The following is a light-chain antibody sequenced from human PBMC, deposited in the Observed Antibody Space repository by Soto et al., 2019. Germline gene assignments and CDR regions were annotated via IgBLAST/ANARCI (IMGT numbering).Light chain of an antibody. J-gene: IGLJ3*02. V-gene: IGLV2-11*01. CDR1: SSDVGGYNY. CDR3: CSFTGSYTWV. Sequence: QSALTQPRSVSGSPGQSDTISCTGTSSDVGGYNYVSWYQQHPAKAPKVMIYDVNKRPSGVPDRFSGSKSGNTASLTISGLQAEDEADYYCCSFTGSYTWVFGGGTKLTVL. CDR2: DVN.